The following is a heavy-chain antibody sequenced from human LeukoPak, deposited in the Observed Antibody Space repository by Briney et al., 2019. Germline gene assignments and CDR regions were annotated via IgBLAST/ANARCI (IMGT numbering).Heavy chain of an antibody. Sequence: GASVKLSCKASGYTFTSYGISWVRQAPGQGLEWMGWISAYNGNTNYAQKLQGRVTMTTDTSTSTAYMELRSLRSDDTAVYYCARLITMIVYVNYYYYMDVWGKGTTVTVSS. D-gene: IGHD3-22*01. CDR3: ARLITMIVYVNYYYYMDV. CDR2: ISAYNGNT. CDR1: GYTFTSYG. J-gene: IGHJ6*03. V-gene: IGHV1-18*01.